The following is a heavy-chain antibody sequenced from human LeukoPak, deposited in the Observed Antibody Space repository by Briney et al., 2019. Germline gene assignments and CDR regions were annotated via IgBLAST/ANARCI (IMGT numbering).Heavy chain of an antibody. J-gene: IGHJ5*02. V-gene: IGHV1-58*02. Sequence: SVKVSCKASGFTFTSSAMQWVRQARGQRLEWIGWIVVGSGNANYAQKLQERVTITRDMSTSTAYMELSSLRSEDTAVYYCAAEKGYGDYVLGNWFDPWGQGTLVTVSS. D-gene: IGHD4-17*01. CDR2: IVVGSGNA. CDR1: GFTFTSSA. CDR3: AAEKGYGDYVLGNWFDP.